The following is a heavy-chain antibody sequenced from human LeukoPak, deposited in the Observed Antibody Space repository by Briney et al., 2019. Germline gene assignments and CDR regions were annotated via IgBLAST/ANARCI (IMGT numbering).Heavy chain of an antibody. V-gene: IGHV3-23*01. J-gene: IGHJ6*03. CDR3: ARVTRGIISFTTYYSYYYMDV. D-gene: IGHD3-10*01. CDR1: GFTFSNYV. CDR2: IGGGATT. Sequence: GGSLRLSCAASGFTFSNYVMSWVRQAPGKGREWVSAIGGGATTYYADYVKGRFTISRDNSKNTVFLQMNSLRAEDTALYYCARVTRGIISFTTYYSYYYMDVWGKGTTVTVSS.